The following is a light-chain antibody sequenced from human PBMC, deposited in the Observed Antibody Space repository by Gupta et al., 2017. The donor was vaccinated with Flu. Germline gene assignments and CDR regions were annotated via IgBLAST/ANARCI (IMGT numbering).Light chain of an antibody. CDR3: QQYGSAPDS. V-gene: IGKV3-20*01. J-gene: IGKJ2*03. CDR1: QSVRSSY. Sequence: EIVLTQSSGTMSLSPGERATLSCRASQSVRSSYLAWYQQKPGQAPRLLIYGASSRATGIPDRFSGSGSGKDFTLTISRLEPEDFAVYYCQQYGSAPDSFGQGTKLEIK. CDR2: GAS.